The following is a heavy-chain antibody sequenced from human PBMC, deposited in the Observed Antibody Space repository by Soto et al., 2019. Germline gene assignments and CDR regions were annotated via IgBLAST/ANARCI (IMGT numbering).Heavy chain of an antibody. CDR2: IYTSGTT. Sequence: LSLTCTVSGRSMSGYYWSWIRQPAGERLEWIGRIYTSGTTDFNPSLKGRVTMSVDTSKNQFSLKLTSVTAADTALYYCAREDYYDTGYYVVWGQGTQVTVSS. CDR1: GRSMSGYY. D-gene: IGHD3-9*01. J-gene: IGHJ4*02. CDR3: AREDYYDTGYYVV. V-gene: IGHV4-4*07.